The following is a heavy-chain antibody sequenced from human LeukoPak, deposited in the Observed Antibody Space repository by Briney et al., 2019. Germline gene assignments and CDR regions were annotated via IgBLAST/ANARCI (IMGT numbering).Heavy chain of an antibody. CDR2: ISPSGTDI. CDR3: TRDPRNLDY. Sequence: GGSLRLSCTASGFTFSSDSMNWVRQAPGKGLESLSYISPSGTDISYADSVKGRFTISRDNAKNSLYLQMNSLRVEDTAVYYCTRDPRNLDYWGQGTLVTVSS. D-gene: IGHD1-14*01. V-gene: IGHV3-21*05. CDR1: GFTFSSDS. J-gene: IGHJ4*02.